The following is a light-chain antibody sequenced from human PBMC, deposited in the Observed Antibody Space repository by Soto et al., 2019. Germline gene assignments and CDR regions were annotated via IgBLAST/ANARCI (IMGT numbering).Light chain of an antibody. CDR3: QHYGSHATPST. CDR1: QNIHNH. CDR2: DAI. J-gene: IGKJ2*01. V-gene: IGKV3-15*01. Sequence: EKLMSQSPATLSVSPGERVTLSCRASQNIHNHMSWFLQKPGQTPRLLIYDAIIRAADVPARFSGSWSGTEFTLTINSLQSEDSATYYCQHYGSHATPSTFGQGTKVEI.